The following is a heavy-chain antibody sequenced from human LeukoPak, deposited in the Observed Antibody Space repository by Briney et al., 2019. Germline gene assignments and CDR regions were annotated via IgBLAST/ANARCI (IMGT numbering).Heavy chain of an antibody. V-gene: IGHV3-9*01. D-gene: IGHD5-18*01. CDR1: GFTFDDYA. J-gene: IGHJ4*02. CDR3: AKGGSYGLGPAVY. Sequence: GGSLRLSCAASGFTFDDYAMHWVRQAPGKGLEWVSGISWNSGSIGYADSVKGRFTISRDNAKNSLYLQMNSLRAEDTALYYCAKGGSYGLGPAVYWGQGTLVTVSS. CDR2: ISWNSGSI.